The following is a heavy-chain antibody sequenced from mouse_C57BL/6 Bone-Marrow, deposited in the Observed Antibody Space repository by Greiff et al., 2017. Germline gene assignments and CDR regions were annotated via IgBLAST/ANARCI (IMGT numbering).Heavy chain of an antibody. Sequence: EVQVVESGGGLVKPGGSLKLSCAASGFTFSDYGMHWVRQAPEKGLEWVAYISSGSGTIYYADTVKGRFTISRDNAKNTLFLQMTSLRSEDTAMYYWGRGGKVVATGAKGYWGQGTSVTVSS. CDR2: ISSGSGTI. J-gene: IGHJ4*01. D-gene: IGHD1-1*01. V-gene: IGHV5-17*01. CDR1: GFTFSDYG. CDR3: GRGGKVVATGAKGY.